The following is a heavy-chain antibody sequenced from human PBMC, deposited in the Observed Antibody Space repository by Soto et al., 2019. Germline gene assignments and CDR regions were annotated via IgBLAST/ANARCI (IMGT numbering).Heavy chain of an antibody. Sequence: QVTLKESGPVLVKHTETLTLTCTVTGFEISNARMGVSWIRQPPGKALEWLAHIFSNDEKSHSTSLMSGHTISRDTYKSQVVLSMTDMDPVDTATDYSARIGGGIAAARGVRDWFDPWGQGTLVTVSS. D-gene: IGHD3-10*01. CDR1: GFEISNARMG. CDR3: ARIGGGIAAARGVRDWFDP. J-gene: IGHJ5*02. CDR2: IFSNDEK. V-gene: IGHV2-26*01.